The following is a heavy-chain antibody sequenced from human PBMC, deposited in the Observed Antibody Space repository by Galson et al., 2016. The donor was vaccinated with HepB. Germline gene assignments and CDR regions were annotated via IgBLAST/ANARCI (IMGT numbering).Heavy chain of an antibody. CDR3: VRMGGGYNHLNNGDDY. CDR2: IYYSGST. J-gene: IGHJ4*02. D-gene: IGHD5-24*01. V-gene: IGHV4-61*01. CDR1: GGSVSSDNYY. Sequence: SETLSLTCTVSGGSVSSDNYYWSWIRQPPGKGLEWVGYIYYSGSTNYNPSLKSRVTISVDTSKNQFSLKLSSVTAADTAVYYCVRMGGGYNHLNNGDDYWGQGALVTVSS.